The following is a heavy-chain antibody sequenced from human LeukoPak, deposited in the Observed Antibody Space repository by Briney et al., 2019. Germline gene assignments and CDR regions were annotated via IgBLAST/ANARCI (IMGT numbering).Heavy chain of an antibody. CDR2: MNPNSGNT. J-gene: IGHJ6*03. V-gene: IGHV1-8*01. Sequence: ASVKVSCKASGYTFTSYDINWVRQATGQGLEWMGWMNPNSGNTGYAQKFQGRATMTRNTSISTAYMELSSLRSEDTAVYYCATSLVKSQLSFFYMDVWGKGTTVTVSS. CDR3: ATSLVKSQLSFFYMDV. D-gene: IGHD2-2*01. CDR1: GYTFTSYD.